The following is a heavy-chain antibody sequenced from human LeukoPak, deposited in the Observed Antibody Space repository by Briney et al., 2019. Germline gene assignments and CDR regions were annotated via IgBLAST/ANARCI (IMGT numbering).Heavy chain of an antibody. CDR3: ARDYYGSGSYYNAHLSYYYYMDV. CDR1: GGSISSYY. CDR2: IYTSGST. V-gene: IGHV4-4*07. Sequence: SETLSLTCTVSGGSISSYYWSWIRQPAGKGLEWIGRIYTSGSTNYNPSLKSRVTMSVDTSKNQFSLKLSSVTAADTAVYYCARDYYGSGSYYNAHLSYYYYMDVWGKGTTVTISS. D-gene: IGHD3-10*01. J-gene: IGHJ6*03.